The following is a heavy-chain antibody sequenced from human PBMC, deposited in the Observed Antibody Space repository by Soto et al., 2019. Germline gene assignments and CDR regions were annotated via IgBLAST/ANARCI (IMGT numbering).Heavy chain of an antibody. D-gene: IGHD3-16*02. CDR2: INPNSGGT. CDR1: GYSFTGYY. CDR3: ARVLGYDYVWGSYRLDY. Sequence: ASVKVSCKASGYSFTGYYMHWVRQAPGQGLEWMGWINPNSGGTNYAQKFQGRATMTRDTSTSTAYMELSRLRSDDTAVYYCARVLGYDYVWGSYRLDYWGQGTLVTVSS. V-gene: IGHV1-2*02. J-gene: IGHJ4*02.